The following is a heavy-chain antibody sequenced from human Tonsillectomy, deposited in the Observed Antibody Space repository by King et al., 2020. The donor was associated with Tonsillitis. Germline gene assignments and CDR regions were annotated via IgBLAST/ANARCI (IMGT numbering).Heavy chain of an antibody. CDR1: GFTFSDYA. V-gene: IGHV3-30*10. J-gene: IGHJ4*02. D-gene: IGHD6-13*01. CDR3: ARGARGGSTAAGSPIDF. Sequence: VQLVESGGGVVRPGGSLRLSCAASGFTFSDYAIHWVRQVPGKGLEWVAVISSDGYNKYYTDSVKGRFTISRDDSKNTLFLQMNSLRPEDTTVYYCARGARGGSTAAGSPIDFWGQGTLVTVSS. CDR2: ISSDGYNK.